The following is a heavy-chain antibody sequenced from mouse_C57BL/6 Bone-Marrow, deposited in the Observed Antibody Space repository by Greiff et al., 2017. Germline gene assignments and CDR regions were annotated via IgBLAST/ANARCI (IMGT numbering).Heavy chain of an antibody. CDR2: INPSNGGT. V-gene: IGHV1-53*01. CDR1: GYTFTSYW. D-gene: IGHD1-1*01. Sequence: VQLQQPGTELVKPGASVKLSCKASGYTFTSYWMHWVKQRPGQGLEWIGNINPSNGGTNYNEKFKSKATLTVDKSSSTAYMQLSSLTSEDSAVYYCARIPLIYYYGSSYGNYWGQGTTLTVSS. J-gene: IGHJ2*01. CDR3: ARIPLIYYYGSSYGNY.